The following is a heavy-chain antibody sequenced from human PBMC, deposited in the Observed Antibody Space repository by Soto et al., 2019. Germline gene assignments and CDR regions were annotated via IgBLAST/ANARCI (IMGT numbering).Heavy chain of an antibody. V-gene: IGHV3-48*03. Sequence: GGSLRLSSAASGFTFSSYEMNWVRQAPGKGLEWVSYISSSGSTIYYADSVKGRFTISRDNAQNSLYLQMNSLRAEDTAVYYCARNGYYYVRIGYYPLYYWSHVTLVTVSS. J-gene: IGHJ4*01. CDR2: ISSSGSTI. CDR3: ARNGYYYVRIGYYPLYY. CDR1: GFTFSSYE. D-gene: IGHD3-22*01.